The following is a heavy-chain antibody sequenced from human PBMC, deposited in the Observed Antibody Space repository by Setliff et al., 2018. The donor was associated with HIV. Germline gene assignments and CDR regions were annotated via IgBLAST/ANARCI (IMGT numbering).Heavy chain of an antibody. D-gene: IGHD6-19*01. Sequence: PGGSLRLSCAASGFSFTNYAMAWVRQAPGKGLEWVSALSGYGDSTYYADSVKGRLTVSRDNSKSTLYLRINSLRDEDTAVYYCAGESSIAVAEYFQHWGQGTLVTVSS. J-gene: IGHJ1*01. CDR1: GFSFTNYA. CDR2: LSGYGDST. CDR3: AGESSIAVAEYFQH. V-gene: IGHV3-23*01.